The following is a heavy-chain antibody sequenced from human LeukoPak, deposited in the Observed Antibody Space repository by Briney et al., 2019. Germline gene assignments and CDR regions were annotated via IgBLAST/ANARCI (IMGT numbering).Heavy chain of an antibody. V-gene: IGHV4-59*12. CDR3: ARDAVAGPYNWFDP. CDR1: GGSISSYY. Sequence: PSETLSLTCTVSGGSISSYYWSWIRQPPGKGLEWIGYIYYSGSTNYNPSLKSRVTISVDTSKNQFSLKLSSVTAADTAVYYCARDAVAGPYNWFDPWGQGTLVTVSS. D-gene: IGHD6-19*01. J-gene: IGHJ5*02. CDR2: IYYSGST.